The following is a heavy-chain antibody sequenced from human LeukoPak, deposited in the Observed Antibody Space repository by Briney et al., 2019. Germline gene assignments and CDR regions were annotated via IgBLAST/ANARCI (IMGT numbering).Heavy chain of an antibody. J-gene: IGHJ5*02. V-gene: IGHV3-66*01. Sequence: GGSLRLSCAASGFTVSSNYMSWVRQAPGKGLEWVSVIYSGGSTYYADSVKGRFTISRDNSKNTLYLQMNSLRAEDTAVYYCAKDPVYMVRGVIITSNWFDPWGQGTLVTVSS. CDR2: IYSGGST. CDR3: AKDPVYMVRGVIITSNWFDP. D-gene: IGHD3-10*01. CDR1: GFTVSSNY.